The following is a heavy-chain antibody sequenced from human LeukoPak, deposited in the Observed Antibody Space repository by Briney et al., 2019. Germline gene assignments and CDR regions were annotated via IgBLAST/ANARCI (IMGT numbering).Heavy chain of an antibody. J-gene: IGHJ4*02. Sequence: ASVKVSCKASGYTLTDYYMHWVRQAPGQGLEWMGWISAYNGNTNYAQKLQGRVTMTTDTSTSTAYMELRSLRSDDTAVYYCARGGYDILTGYNNWGQGTLVTVSS. CDR2: ISAYNGNT. CDR3: ARGGYDILTGYNN. CDR1: GYTLTDYY. V-gene: IGHV1-18*04. D-gene: IGHD3-9*01.